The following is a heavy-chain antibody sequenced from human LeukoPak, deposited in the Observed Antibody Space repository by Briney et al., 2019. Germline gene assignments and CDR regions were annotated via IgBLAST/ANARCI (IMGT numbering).Heavy chain of an antibody. Sequence: SETLSLTCTVSGCSISSGTYYWGWIRQPPGKGLEWIGSIYYSGSTYYNPSLKSRVTISVDTSKNQFSLKLSSVTAADTAVYYCARDHYGDYEDNWFDPWGQGTLVTVSS. D-gene: IGHD4-17*01. CDR1: GCSISSGTYY. CDR2: IYYSGST. J-gene: IGHJ5*02. CDR3: ARDHYGDYEDNWFDP. V-gene: IGHV4-39*07.